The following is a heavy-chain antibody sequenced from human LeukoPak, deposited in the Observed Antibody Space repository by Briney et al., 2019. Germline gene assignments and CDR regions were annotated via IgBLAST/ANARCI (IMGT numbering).Heavy chain of an antibody. Sequence: GASVKVSCKASGYTFTSYHIHWVRQAPGQGLEWMGIINPSGGITNYAQKFQGRVTMTRDTSISTAYMELSRLRSDDTAVYYCARYDDSSGWFDPWGQGTLVTVSS. CDR3: ARYDDSSGWFDP. CDR2: INPSGGIT. D-gene: IGHD3-22*01. J-gene: IGHJ5*02. V-gene: IGHV1-2*02. CDR1: GYTFTSYH.